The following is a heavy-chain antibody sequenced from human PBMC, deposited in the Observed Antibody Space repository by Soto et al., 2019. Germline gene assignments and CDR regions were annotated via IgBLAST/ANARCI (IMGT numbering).Heavy chain of an antibody. V-gene: IGHV4-31*03. CDR3: ARVSVITMVRGVPI. CDR1: GGSISSGGYY. Sequence: SETLSLTCTVSGGSISSGGYYWSWIRQHPGKGLEWIGYIYHSGSTYYNPSLKSRVTISVDTSKNQFSLKLSSVTAADTAVYYCARVSVITMVRGVPIWGQGTLVTVSS. J-gene: IGHJ4*02. CDR2: IYHSGST. D-gene: IGHD3-10*01.